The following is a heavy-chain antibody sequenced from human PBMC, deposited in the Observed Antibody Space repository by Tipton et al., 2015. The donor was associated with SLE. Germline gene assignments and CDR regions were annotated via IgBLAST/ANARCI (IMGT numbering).Heavy chain of an antibody. CDR3: AGIAAAGQWNFDY. V-gene: IGHV4-38-2*01. D-gene: IGHD6-13*01. Sequence: TLSLTCAVSGYSISSGYYWGWFRLPPGKGLEWIGSIYHSGSTSYNPALKSRVTITVDTSKKQFSLKLSSVTAADTAVYYCAGIAAAGQWNFDYWGQGTLVTVSS. CDR1: GYSISSGYY. J-gene: IGHJ4*02. CDR2: IYHSGST.